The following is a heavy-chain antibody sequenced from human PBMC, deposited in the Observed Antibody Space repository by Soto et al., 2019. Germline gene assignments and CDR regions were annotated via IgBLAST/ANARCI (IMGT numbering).Heavy chain of an antibody. CDR2: ISYDGSNK. Sequence: ESGGGVVQPGRSLRLSCAASGFTFSSYGMHWVRQAPGKGLEWVAVISYDGSNKYYADSVKGRFTISRDNSKNTLYLQMNSLRAEDTAVYYCAKDLGKYCSSTSCYLLNYWGQGTLVTVSS. V-gene: IGHV3-30*18. D-gene: IGHD2-2*01. CDR3: AKDLGKYCSSTSCYLLNY. J-gene: IGHJ4*02. CDR1: GFTFSSYG.